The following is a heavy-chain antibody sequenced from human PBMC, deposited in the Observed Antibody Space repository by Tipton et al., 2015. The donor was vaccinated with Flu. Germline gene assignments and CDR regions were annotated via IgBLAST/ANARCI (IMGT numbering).Heavy chain of an antibody. CDR2: IYPAYSET. D-gene: IGHD3-22*01. Sequence: QSGAEVKKPGESLKISCKGSGYTFTNYWIGWVRQMPGKGLEWLGIIYPAYSETRYSPSFQGQVTISADKSISSAYLQWSSLKAADTAMYYCLRQPHFSGSGYPPEFDFWGQGTLVIVSS. CDR1: GYTFTNYW. J-gene: IGHJ4*02. CDR3: LRQPHFSGSGYPPEFDF. V-gene: IGHV5-51*01.